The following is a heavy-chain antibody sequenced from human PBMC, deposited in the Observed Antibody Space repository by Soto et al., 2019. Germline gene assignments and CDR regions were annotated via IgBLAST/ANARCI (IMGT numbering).Heavy chain of an antibody. J-gene: IGHJ5*02. CDR2: IYYSGST. CDR1: RAFINSGGFY. Sequence: PSETLSLTCSVSRAFINSGGFYYSWIRQPPGKGLEWIGYIYYSGSTNYNPSLKSRITISVDTSKNQFSLKVSSVTAADTAVYYCARKSSSWDKWFDPWGQGTLVTVSS. V-gene: IGHV4-61*08. CDR3: ARKSSSWDKWFDP. D-gene: IGHD6-13*01.